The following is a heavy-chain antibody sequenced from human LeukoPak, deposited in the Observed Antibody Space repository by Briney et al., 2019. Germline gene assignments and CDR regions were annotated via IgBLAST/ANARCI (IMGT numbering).Heavy chain of an antibody. CDR1: GFTFSSYT. CDR2: ISSSSSYI. CDR3: AELGITMIGGV. Sequence: PGGSLRLSCAASGFTFSSYTMTWVRQAPGKGLEWVSSISSSSSYIYYADSVKGRFTISRDNAKNSLYLQMNSLRAEDTAVYYCAELGITMIGGVWGKGTTVTISS. D-gene: IGHD3-10*02. J-gene: IGHJ6*04. V-gene: IGHV3-21*01.